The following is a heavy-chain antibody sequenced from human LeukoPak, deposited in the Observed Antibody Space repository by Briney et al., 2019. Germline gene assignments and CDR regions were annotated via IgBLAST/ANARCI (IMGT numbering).Heavy chain of an antibody. CDR2: ISSSGSTI. Sequence: GGSLRLSCAASGFTFSSYEMNWVRQAPGKGLEWVSYISSSGSTIYYADSVKGRFTISRDNAKNSLYLQMNSLRAEDTAVYYCARDLAVAGIGDFDYWGQGTLVAVSS. J-gene: IGHJ4*02. CDR3: ARDLAVAGIGDFDY. CDR1: GFTFSSYE. D-gene: IGHD6-19*01. V-gene: IGHV3-48*03.